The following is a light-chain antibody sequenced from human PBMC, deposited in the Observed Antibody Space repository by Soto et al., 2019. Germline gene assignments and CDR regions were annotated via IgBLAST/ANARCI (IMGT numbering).Light chain of an antibody. J-gene: IGKJ1*01. CDR3: QQYGSSPRT. Sequence: EMGISRSPGTQSLSPGERATLSCRASQSVSSSYLAWYQQKPGQAPRLLIYGASSRATGIPDRFSGSGSGTDFTLTISRLEPEDFAVYYCQQYGSSPRTFGQGTKVDIK. CDR1: QSVSSSY. CDR2: GAS. V-gene: IGKV3-20*01.